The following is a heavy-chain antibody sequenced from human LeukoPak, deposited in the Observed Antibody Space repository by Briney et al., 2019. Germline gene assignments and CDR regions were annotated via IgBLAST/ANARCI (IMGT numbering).Heavy chain of an antibody. V-gene: IGHV4-61*02. Sequence: SQTLSLTCTVSGGSISSGSYYWSWIRQPAGKGLEWIGRIYTSGSTNYNPALKSRVTISVDTSKNPFSLKLSSVPAADTAVYYCARDSPMRSELRAYYYYYMDVWGKGTTVTVSS. J-gene: IGHJ6*03. CDR2: IYTSGST. CDR3: ARDSPMRSELRAYYYYYMDV. D-gene: IGHD1-14*01. CDR1: GGSISSGSYY.